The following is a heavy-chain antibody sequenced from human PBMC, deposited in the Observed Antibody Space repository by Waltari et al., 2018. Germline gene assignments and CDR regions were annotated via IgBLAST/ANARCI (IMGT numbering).Heavy chain of an antibody. J-gene: IGHJ6*03. Sequence: HVQLRQWGAGLLQPSETLSPPCDVSGGSFRRYHWRWTPQPPGKGLEWIGEINHSGNTNQNPSLKSRVTISVDTSKNQFSLKLTSVTAADTAVYYCARNWELRGGMDVWGKGTTVTVSS. V-gene: IGHV4-34*02. CDR1: GGSFRRYH. D-gene: IGHD1-26*01. CDR2: INHSGNT. CDR3: ARNWELRGGMDV.